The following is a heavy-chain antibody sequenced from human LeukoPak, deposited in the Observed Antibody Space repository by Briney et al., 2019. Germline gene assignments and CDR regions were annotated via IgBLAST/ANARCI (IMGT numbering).Heavy chain of an antibody. D-gene: IGHD4-17*01. CDR2: IRGDGVTT. Sequence: GGSLRLSCAASGFTFSSHGMNWVRQAPGKGLEWVSGIRGDGVTTYYADSVKGRFTISRDNSKNTLYLQMNSLRAEDTAVYYCAKRLNTVSYFNYWGQGTLVTVSS. CDR3: AKRLNTVSYFNY. V-gene: IGHV3-23*01. J-gene: IGHJ4*02. CDR1: GFTFSSHG.